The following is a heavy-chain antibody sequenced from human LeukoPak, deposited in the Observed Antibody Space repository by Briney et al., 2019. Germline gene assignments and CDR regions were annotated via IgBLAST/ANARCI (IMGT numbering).Heavy chain of an antibody. J-gene: IGHJ6*03. D-gene: IGHD4-11*01. Sequence: SETLSLTCSVSGGSITTSSYYWAWIRQAPGKGLEWIGTIYYSGTTYYNPSLKSRVSISVDTSKKQFSLKLSSVTAADTAVYYCARHPSLQSGYTYFYMDVWGKGTTVTISS. CDR1: GGSITTSSYY. CDR3: ARHPSLQSGYTYFYMDV. V-gene: IGHV4-39*01. CDR2: IYYSGTT.